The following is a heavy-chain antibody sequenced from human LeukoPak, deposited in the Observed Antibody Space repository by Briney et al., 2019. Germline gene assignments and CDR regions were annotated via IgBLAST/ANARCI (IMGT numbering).Heavy chain of an antibody. CDR1: GGSVSSYY. J-gene: IGHJ4*02. D-gene: IGHD1-14*01. CDR3: ARHGTISSESYFDY. CDR2: IHNSGRT. V-gene: IGHV4-59*08. Sequence: SETLSLTCSVSGGSVSSYYWSWIRQSPGKGLEWIGYIHNSGRTNYNPSLKSRVTGFVDTSKNQVSLRLSSVTAADTAVYYCARHGTISSESYFDYWGQGALVIVSS.